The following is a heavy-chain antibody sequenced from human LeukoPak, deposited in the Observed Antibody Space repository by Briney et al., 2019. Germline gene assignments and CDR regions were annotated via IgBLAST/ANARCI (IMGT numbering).Heavy chain of an antibody. CDR2: TYSGGTT. CDR3: AKEGGLGHCSTTSCAFAH. D-gene: IGHD2-2*01. J-gene: IGHJ4*02. Sequence: GGSLRLSCAGSGFSVSDNYMTWVRQAPGKGLEGVSVTYSGGTTYYADSVEGRFTISRDNSKNTLYLQMNSLRTEDTAVYYCAKEGGLGHCSTTSCAFAHWGRGTLVTVSS. CDR1: GFSVSDNY. V-gene: IGHV3-53*01.